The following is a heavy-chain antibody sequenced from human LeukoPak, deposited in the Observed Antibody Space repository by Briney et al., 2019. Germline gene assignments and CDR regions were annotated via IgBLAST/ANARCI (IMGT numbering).Heavy chain of an antibody. D-gene: IGHD3-10*01. CDR3: AKDGYGSGSYYNYYYYYYMDV. CDR2: ISYDGSNK. CDR1: GFTFSSYG. V-gene: IGHV3-30*18. Sequence: GGSLRLSCAASGFTFSSYGMHWVRQAPGKGLEWVAVISYDGSNKYYADSVKGRFTISRDNSKNTLYLQMNSLRAEDTAVYYCAKDGYGSGSYYNYYYYYYMDVWGKGTTVTVSS. J-gene: IGHJ6*03.